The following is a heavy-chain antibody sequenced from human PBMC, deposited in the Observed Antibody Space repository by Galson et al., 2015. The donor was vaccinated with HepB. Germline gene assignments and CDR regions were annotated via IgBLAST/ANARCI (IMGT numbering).Heavy chain of an antibody. V-gene: IGHV3-21*01. CDR2: ISSSSSYI. CDR3: ARDTVGGDAFDI. Sequence: SLRLSCAASGFTFSSYSMNWVRQAPGKGLECVSSISSSSSYIYYADSVKGRFTISRDNAKNSLYLQRNSLRAEDTAVYYCARDTVGGDAFDIWGQGTMVTVSS. J-gene: IGHJ3*02. CDR1: GFTFSSYS. D-gene: IGHD4-23*01.